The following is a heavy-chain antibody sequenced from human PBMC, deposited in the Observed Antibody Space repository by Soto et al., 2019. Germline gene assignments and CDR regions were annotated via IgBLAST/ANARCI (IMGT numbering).Heavy chain of an antibody. CDR2: IGGSGGST. Sequence: EVQLLDSGGGLVQPGGSLRLACATSGFSFRNYAMSWVRQGPGKGLEWVSAIGGSGGSTAYADSVKGRFTISRDQSKNTLYLEMSSLRPEDTAIYYCGKGLIAMSPTETWVEKWGQGTLVTVSS. CDR3: GKGLIAMSPTETWVEK. D-gene: IGHD2-15*01. V-gene: IGHV3-23*01. J-gene: IGHJ4*02. CDR1: GFSFRNYA.